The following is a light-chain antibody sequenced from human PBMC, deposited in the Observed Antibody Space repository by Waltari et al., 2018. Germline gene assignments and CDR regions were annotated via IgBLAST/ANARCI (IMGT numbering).Light chain of an antibody. CDR1: SSDVGHYKR. CDR3: SSYAGSGKGV. Sequence: QSALTQPASVSGSPGPSITITRTGTSSDVGHYKRVSWYQQHPGKAPTPIIYACSNRPSGVSDRFSGSMSGNMASLTISGLQPEDEAEYFCSSYAGSGKGVFGGGTKVTVL. J-gene: IGLJ2*01. V-gene: IGLV2-23*01. CDR2: ACS.